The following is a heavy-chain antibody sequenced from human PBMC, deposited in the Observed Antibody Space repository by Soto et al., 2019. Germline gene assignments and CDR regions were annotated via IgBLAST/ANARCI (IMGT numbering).Heavy chain of an antibody. CDR2: IYHSGST. CDR1: GGSISSSNW. Sequence: SETLSLTCAVSGGSISSSNWWSWVRQPPGKGLEWIGEIYHSGSTNYNPSLKSRVTISVDKSKNQFSLKLSSVTAADTAVYYCAREERDYQPIPRRNYGMDVWGQGTTVTVSS. V-gene: IGHV4-4*02. J-gene: IGHJ6*02. D-gene: IGHD2-2*02. CDR3: AREERDYQPIPRRNYGMDV.